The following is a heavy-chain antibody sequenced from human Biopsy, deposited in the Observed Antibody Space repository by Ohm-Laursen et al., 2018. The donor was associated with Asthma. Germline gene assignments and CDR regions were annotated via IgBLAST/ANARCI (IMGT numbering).Heavy chain of an antibody. CDR2: IKHVGSEK. CDR3: ARTFHFWSPYHAEHYQL. D-gene: IGHD3-3*02. J-gene: IGHJ1*01. V-gene: IGHV3-7*01. Sequence: GSLRLSCAASGFTFGDYWMSWVRQVPGKGLEWVANIKHVGSEKNHVDSLKGRFTISRDNAKNSLYLQMNSLRAEDTAVYYCARTFHFWSPYHAEHYQLWGQGTLVTVSS. CDR1: GFTFGDYW.